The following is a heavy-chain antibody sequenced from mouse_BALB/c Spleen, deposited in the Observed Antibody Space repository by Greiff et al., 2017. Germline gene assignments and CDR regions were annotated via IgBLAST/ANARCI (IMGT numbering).Heavy chain of an antibody. V-gene: IGHV5-9-4*01. Sequence: EVQRVESGGGLVKPGGSLKLSCAASGFTFSSYAMSWVRQSPEKRLEWVAEISSGGSYTYYPDTVTGRFTISRDNAKNTLYLEMSSLRSEDTAMYYCAREGITTFAYWGQGTLVTVSA. CDR2: ISSGGSYT. CDR3: AREGITTFAY. CDR1: GFTFSSYA. D-gene: IGHD2-4*01. J-gene: IGHJ3*01.